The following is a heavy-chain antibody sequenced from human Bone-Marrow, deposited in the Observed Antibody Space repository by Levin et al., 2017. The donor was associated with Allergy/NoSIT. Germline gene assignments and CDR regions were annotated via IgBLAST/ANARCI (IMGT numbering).Heavy chain of an antibody. V-gene: IGHV4-30-4*01. D-gene: IGHD3-10*01. CDR3: AGHTPYYGAGTYYSPFDY. CDR1: GGSINIPDYY. J-gene: IGHJ4*02. CDR2: ISYSGNT. Sequence: SQTLSLTCTVSGGSINIPDYYWSWIRQSPAKGLEWIGYISYSGNTYYNPSLKSRLAISLDTSKNRVSLKLTSVTAADTAVHYCAGHTPYYGAGTYYSPFDYWGQGTLVTVSP.